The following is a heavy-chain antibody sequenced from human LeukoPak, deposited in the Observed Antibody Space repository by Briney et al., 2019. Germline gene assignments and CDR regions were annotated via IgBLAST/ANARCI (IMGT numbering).Heavy chain of an antibody. CDR2: INPKSGDT. CDR3: ARAGGRSWFDP. D-gene: IGHD2-15*01. CDR1: EYTFTGYY. Sequence: ASVKVSCKASEYTFTGYYMHWVRQAPGQGLEWMGWINPKSGDTNYAQKFQGRVTMTTDTSMSTAYMELSRLTSDDTAVYYCARAGGRSWFDPWGQGTLVTVSS. V-gene: IGHV1-2*02. J-gene: IGHJ5*02.